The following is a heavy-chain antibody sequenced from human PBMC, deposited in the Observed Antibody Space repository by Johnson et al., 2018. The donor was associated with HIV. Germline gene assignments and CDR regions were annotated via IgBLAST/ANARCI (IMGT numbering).Heavy chain of an antibody. CDR3: ATQQGWSTLDAFDI. J-gene: IGHJ3*02. V-gene: IGHV3-66*01. CDR2: IYSDGGT. D-gene: IGHD2-15*01. CDR1: GFTVSSNY. Sequence: MQLVESGGGLVQPGGSLRLSCTASGFTVSSNYMTWVRQAPGTGLEWVSTIYSDGGTYHADSVRGRFTISRDSSKNTVYLQMNSLRVEDTAVYYCATQQGWSTLDAFDIWGQGTMVSVSS.